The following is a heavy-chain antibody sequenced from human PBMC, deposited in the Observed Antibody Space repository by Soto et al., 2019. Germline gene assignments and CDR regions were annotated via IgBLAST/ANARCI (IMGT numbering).Heavy chain of an antibody. CDR1: GFTFDDYA. J-gene: IGHJ4*02. V-gene: IGHV3-9*01. CDR3: AKDWGYSSGWYRGDYFDY. D-gene: IGHD6-19*01. Sequence: LRLSCAASGFTFDDYAMHWVRQAPGKGLEWVSGISWNSGSIGYADSVKGRFTISRDNAKNSLYLQMNSLRAEDTALYYCAKDWGYSSGWYRGDYFDYWGQGTLVTVSS. CDR2: ISWNSGSI.